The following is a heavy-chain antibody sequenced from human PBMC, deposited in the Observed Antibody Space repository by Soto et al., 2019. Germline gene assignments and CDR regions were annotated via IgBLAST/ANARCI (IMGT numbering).Heavy chain of an antibody. CDR2: IYSGGST. J-gene: IGHJ5*02. Sequence: GGSLRLSCAASGFTVSSNYMSWVRQAPGKGLEWVSVIYSGGSTYYADSVKGRFTISRDNSKNTLYLQMNSLRAEDTAVYYCAKDQGYNWNYRWFDPWGQGTLVTVSS. CDR3: AKDQGYNWNYRWFDP. D-gene: IGHD1-7*01. V-gene: IGHV3-53*01. CDR1: GFTVSSNY.